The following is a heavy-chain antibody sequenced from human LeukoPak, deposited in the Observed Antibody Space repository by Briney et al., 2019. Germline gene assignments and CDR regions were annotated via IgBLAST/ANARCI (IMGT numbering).Heavy chain of an antibody. CDR3: AKDNEITYYDILTGLWYFDY. J-gene: IGHJ4*02. V-gene: IGHV3-23*01. D-gene: IGHD3-9*01. CDR1: GFTFSSYA. CDR2: ISGSGGST. Sequence: PGGSLRLSCAASGFTFSSYAMSWVRQAPGKGLEWVSAISGSGGSTYYADSMKGRFTISRDNSKNTLYLQMNSLRAEDTAVYYCAKDNEITYYDILTGLWYFDYWGQGTLVTVSS.